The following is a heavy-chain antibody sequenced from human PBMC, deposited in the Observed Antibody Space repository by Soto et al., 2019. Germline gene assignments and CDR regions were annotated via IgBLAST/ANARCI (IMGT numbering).Heavy chain of an antibody. J-gene: IGHJ4*02. V-gene: IGHV4-31*03. CDR1: GGSISSGGYY. CDR2: IYYSGST. CDR3: ARELAAAAHDY. Sequence: NPSETLSLTCTVSGGSISSGGYYWSWIRQHPGKGLEWIGYIYYSGSTYYNPSLKSRVTISVDTSKNQFSLKLSSVTAADTAVYYCARELAAAAHDYWGQGTLVTVSS. D-gene: IGHD6-13*01.